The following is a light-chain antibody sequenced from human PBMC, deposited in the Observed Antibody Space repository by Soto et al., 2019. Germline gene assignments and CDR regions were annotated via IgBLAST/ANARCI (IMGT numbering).Light chain of an antibody. CDR1: RSNIGSNT. J-gene: IGLJ1*01. V-gene: IGLV1-44*01. Sequence: QSVLTQPPSASGTPGQRVTISCSGSRSNIGSNTVNWYQQLPGTAPRLLIFDNNQRPSGVPDRFSGSKSGTSASLAISGLQSEDEADYYCAAWDDSLNGPYVFGTGTKLTVL. CDR2: DNN. CDR3: AAWDDSLNGPYV.